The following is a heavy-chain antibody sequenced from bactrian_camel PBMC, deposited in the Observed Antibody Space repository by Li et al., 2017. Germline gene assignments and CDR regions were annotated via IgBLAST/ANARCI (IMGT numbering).Heavy chain of an antibody. Sequence: HVQLVESGGGSVQAGGSLRLSCAASGYTYSTYCMAWFRQAPGKEREGVAAIDSDGSTNYADSVKGRFTISKDNAKMTLYLQMNSLKPEDTAMYYCAADVVPSQEHAWVLGENGFWGQGTQVTVS. D-gene: IGHD3*01. CDR1: GYTYSTYC. CDR3: AADVVPSQEHAWVLGENGF. V-gene: IGHV3S53*01. J-gene: IGHJ6*01. CDR2: IDSDGST.